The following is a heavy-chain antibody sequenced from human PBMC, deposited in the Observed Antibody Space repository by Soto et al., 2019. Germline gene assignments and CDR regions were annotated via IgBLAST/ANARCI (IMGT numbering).Heavy chain of an antibody. D-gene: IGHD3-3*01. CDR2: IWYDGSNK. CDR1: GFTFSSYG. CDR3: ARDQAIFGVVIHYYYYGMDV. J-gene: IGHJ6*02. V-gene: IGHV3-33*01. Sequence: GGSLRLSCAASGFTFSSYGMHWVRQAPGKGLEWVAVIWYDGSNKYYADSVKGRFTISRDNSKNTLYLQMNSLRAEDTAVYYCARDQAIFGVVIHYYYYGMDVWGQGTTVTV.